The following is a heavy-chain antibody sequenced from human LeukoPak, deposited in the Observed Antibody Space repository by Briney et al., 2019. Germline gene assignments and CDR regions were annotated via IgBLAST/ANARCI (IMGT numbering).Heavy chain of an antibody. CDR1: GGSISSGGYS. CDR3: ARGSCGGDCPLGVDAFDI. V-gene: IGHV4-30-2*01. CDR2: IYHSGST. J-gene: IGHJ3*02. D-gene: IGHD2-21*02. Sequence: PSQTLSLTCAVSGGSISSGGYSWSWIRQPPGKGLEWIGYIYHSGSTYYNPSLKSRFTISVDRAKNQFSLKLSSVTAADTAVYHCARGSCGGDCPLGVDAFDIWGQGTMVTVSS.